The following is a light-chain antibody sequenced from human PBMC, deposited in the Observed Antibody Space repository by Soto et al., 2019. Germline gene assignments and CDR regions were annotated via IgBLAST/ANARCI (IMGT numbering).Light chain of an antibody. V-gene: IGKV3-20*01. CDR3: HQYGTSPYT. CDR1: QSISID. Sequence: DIVLTQSPVTLSLSPGEGATLSCKASQSISIDLAWYQQKPGQPPSLVIYGTSNGATGVPDRFSGSGSGTDFSLTISRLEPEDFAVYYCHQYGTSPYTFGQGTILEIK. CDR2: GTS. J-gene: IGKJ2*01.